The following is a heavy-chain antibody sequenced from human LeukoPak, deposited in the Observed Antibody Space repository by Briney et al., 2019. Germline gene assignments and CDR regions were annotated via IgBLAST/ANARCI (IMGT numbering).Heavy chain of an antibody. V-gene: IGHV4-4*07. J-gene: IGHJ6*03. CDR3: ARVNYGSGSYQHYYYYMDV. CDR1: GGPISSYY. D-gene: IGHD3-10*01. Sequence: SETLSLTCTVSGGPISSYYWSWIRQPAGKGLEWIGRIYTSGSTNYNPSLKSRVTMSVGTSKNQFSLKLSSVTAADTAVYYCARVNYGSGSYQHYYYYMDVWGKGTTVTVSS. CDR2: IYTSGST.